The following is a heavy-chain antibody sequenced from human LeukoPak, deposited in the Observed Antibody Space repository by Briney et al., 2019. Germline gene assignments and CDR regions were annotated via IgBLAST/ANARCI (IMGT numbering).Heavy chain of an antibody. J-gene: IGHJ4*01. CDR1: GFTFTDYW. V-gene: IGHV3-7*01. CDR3: TRDGTAAGLYFDL. D-gene: IGHD6-13*01. Sequence: PGGSLRLSCEVSGFTFTDYWMNWVRQAPGKGPEWVASIRQDGSEKTYVASVKGRFTISRDNTKNSLSLQLNGLSAEDTAVYYCTRDGTAAGLYFDLWGQGTLVTVSS. CDR2: IRQDGSEK.